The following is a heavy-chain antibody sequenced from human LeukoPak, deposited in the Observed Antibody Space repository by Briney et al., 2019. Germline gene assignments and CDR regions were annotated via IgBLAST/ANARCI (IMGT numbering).Heavy chain of an antibody. V-gene: IGHV3-11*04. Sequence: GGSLRLSCAASGFSFSDYYMSWIRQAPGKGLEWVSYISSSGSTIYYADSVKGRFTISRDNAKNSLHLQMNSLRAEDTALYYCARDRGYSGYDDTDHFGYWGQGSLVTVSS. J-gene: IGHJ4*02. D-gene: IGHD5-12*01. CDR3: ARDRGYSGYDDTDHFGY. CDR1: GFSFSDYY. CDR2: ISSSGSTI.